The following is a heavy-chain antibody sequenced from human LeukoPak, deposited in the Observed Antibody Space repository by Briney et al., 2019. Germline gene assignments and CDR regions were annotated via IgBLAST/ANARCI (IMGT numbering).Heavy chain of an antibody. D-gene: IGHD6-19*01. J-gene: IGHJ4*02. V-gene: IGHV1-2*02. CDR3: ARDPYSSGWYDY. CDR1: GYTFSGYY. Sequence: ASVKVSCKASGYTFSGYYMHWVRQAPGQAFEWMGWINPNGGDTNYAQKFQGRVTMTRDTSISTAYMELSRLRSDDTAVYYCARDPYSSGWYDYWGQGTLVTVSS. CDR2: INPNGGDT.